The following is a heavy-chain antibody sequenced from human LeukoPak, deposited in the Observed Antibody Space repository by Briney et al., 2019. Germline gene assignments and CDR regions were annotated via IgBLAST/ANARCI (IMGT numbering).Heavy chain of an antibody. CDR3: ARAGNYYGSGGFDY. V-gene: IGHV3-64*01. CDR2: ISSNGGST. D-gene: IGHD3-10*01. Sequence: GGSLRLSCAASGFTFSSYGMHWVRQAPGKGLEYVSAISSNGGSTYYANSVKGRFTISRDNSKNTLYLQMGSLRAEDMAVYYCARAGNYYGSGGFDYWGQGTLVTVSS. J-gene: IGHJ4*02. CDR1: GFTFSSYG.